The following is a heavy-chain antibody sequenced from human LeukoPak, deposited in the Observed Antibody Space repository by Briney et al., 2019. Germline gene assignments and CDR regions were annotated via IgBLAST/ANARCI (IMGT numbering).Heavy chain of an antibody. CDR2: IIPIFGTA. V-gene: IGHV1-69*13. CDR1: GGTFSSYA. Sequence: SVKVSCKASGGTFSSYAISWVRQAPGQGLEWMGGIIPIFGTANYAQKFQGRVTITADESTSTAFMELSSLRSEDTAVYYCARDGYYDSRWGFDPWGQGTLVTVSS. D-gene: IGHD3-22*01. CDR3: ARDGYYDSRWGFDP. J-gene: IGHJ5*02.